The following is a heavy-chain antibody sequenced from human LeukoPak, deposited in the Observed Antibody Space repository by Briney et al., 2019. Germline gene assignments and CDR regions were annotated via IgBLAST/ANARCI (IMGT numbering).Heavy chain of an antibody. CDR1: GYSFTTYG. CDR3: ARGEGWFDT. J-gene: IGHJ5*02. V-gene: IGHV1-18*04. CDR2: ISAYNGNT. Sequence: ASVKVSCKASGYSFTTYGISWVRQAPGQGLEWMGWISAYNGNTHYAQNFQGRVIMTTDTSTSTAYMEVKRLRSDDTAVYYCARGEGWFDTWGQGTLVTVSS.